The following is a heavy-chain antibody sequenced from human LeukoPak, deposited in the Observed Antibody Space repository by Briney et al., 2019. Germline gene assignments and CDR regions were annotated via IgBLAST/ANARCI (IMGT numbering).Heavy chain of an antibody. CDR1: GYRFTYYW. J-gene: IGHJ5*02. D-gene: IGHD3-10*01. CDR2: IYPYDSHT. CDR3: ARLLNSGADLTWFDP. Sequence: GESLKISCKASGYRFTYYWIAWVRQMPGKGLEWMGIIYPYDSHTRYSPSFQGQVTISADKSISTAYLQWSSLKASDTAMYYCARLLNSGADLTWFDPWGQGTLVTVSS. V-gene: IGHV5-51*01.